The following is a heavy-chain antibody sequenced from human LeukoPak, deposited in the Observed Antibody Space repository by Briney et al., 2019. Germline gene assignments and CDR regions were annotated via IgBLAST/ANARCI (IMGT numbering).Heavy chain of an antibody. V-gene: IGHV3-23*01. CDR2: ISGSGDST. J-gene: IGHJ4*02. CDR3: ARDRGGSGSYDY. D-gene: IGHD1-26*01. Sequence: GGSLRLSCAASGFPFSSYAMSWVRQAPGKGLEWVSAISGSGDSTYYADSVKGRFTISRDNSKNTLYLQMNSLRAEDTAVYYCARDRGGSGSYDYWGQGTLVTVSS. CDR1: GFPFSSYA.